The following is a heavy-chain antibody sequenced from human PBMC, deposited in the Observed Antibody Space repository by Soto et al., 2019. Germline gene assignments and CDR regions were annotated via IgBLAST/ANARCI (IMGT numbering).Heavy chain of an antibody. D-gene: IGHD5-18*01. CDR2: ISYSGST. V-gene: IGHV4-59*01. J-gene: IGHJ4*02. CDR1: GGSISSYY. Sequence: QVQLQESGPGLVKPSETLSLTCTVSGGSISSYYWSWIRQSPGKGLEWIGYISYSGSTKYNPSLMSRVTVAGDTSKNPFALKLSSVTAADTAVYYCARGRGDTAMAWYYWGQGTLVTVSS. CDR3: ARGRGDTAMAWYY.